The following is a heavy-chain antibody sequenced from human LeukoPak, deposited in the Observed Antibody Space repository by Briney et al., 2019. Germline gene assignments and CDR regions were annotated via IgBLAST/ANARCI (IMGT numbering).Heavy chain of an antibody. CDR2: IYYSGST. V-gene: IGHV4-59*12. D-gene: IGHD3-9*01. J-gene: IGHJ4*02. CDR3: ARSFVRYFDWYRRGVDYFDY. Sequence: SETLSLTCTVSGGSIRSYYWSWIRQPPGRGLEWIGYIYYSGSTNCNPSLKSRVTISVDTSKNQFSLKLSSVTAADTAVYYCARSFVRYFDWYRRGVDYFDYWGQGTLVTVSS. CDR1: GGSIRSYY.